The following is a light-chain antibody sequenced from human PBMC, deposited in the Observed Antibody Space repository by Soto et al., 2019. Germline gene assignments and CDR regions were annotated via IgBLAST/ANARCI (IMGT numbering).Light chain of an antibody. J-gene: IGKJ5*01. CDR1: QSVDRS. CDR3: QHYKNWPPIT. CDR2: GAS. Sequence: EVILTQSPATLSLSPGERATLSCRASQSVDRSLAWYQEKPGQAPRLLIYGASHRATGIPARFSGSGSGTDFTLNIDSVEADDFAVYYCQHYKNWPPITFGQGTRLDIK. V-gene: IGKV3-11*01.